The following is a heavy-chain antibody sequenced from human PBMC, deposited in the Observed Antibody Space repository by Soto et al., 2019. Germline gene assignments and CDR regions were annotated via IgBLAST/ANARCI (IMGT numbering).Heavy chain of an antibody. CDR3: ARGDPIAAAGSGSLPADY. J-gene: IGHJ4*02. CDR2: IYYSGST. Sequence: SETLSLTCTVSGVSISSSSYYWSWIRQPPGKGLEWIGYIYYSGSTNYNPSLKSRVTISVDTSKNQFSLKLSSVTAADTAVYYCARGDPIAAAGSGSLPADYWGQGTLVTVSS. V-gene: IGHV4-61*01. CDR1: GVSISSSSYY. D-gene: IGHD6-13*01.